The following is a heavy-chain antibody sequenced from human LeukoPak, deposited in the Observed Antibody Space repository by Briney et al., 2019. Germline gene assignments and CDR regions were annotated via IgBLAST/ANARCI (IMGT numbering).Heavy chain of an antibody. CDR2: ICAYNGNT. J-gene: IGHJ4*02. V-gene: IGHV1-18*01. CDR3: ASDGGRNSGWYPYYFDY. D-gene: IGHD6-19*01. Sequence: APVKVSCKASGYTFTSYGISGVRPAPGQGVEWVGWICAYNGNTNYAQKLQGRGTMTTDTSTSTPYMELRSLRSDDTAAYYCASDGGRNSGWYPYYFDYWGQGTLVTVSS. CDR1: GYTFTSYG.